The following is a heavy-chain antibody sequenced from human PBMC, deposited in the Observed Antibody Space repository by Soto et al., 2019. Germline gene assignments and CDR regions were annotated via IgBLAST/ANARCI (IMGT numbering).Heavy chain of an antibody. CDR3: ANALFTVPTGYFDY. D-gene: IGHD4-17*01. Sequence: EVQLVESGGGLVQPGRSLRLSCAASGFIFDDYAMHWVRQAPGKGLEWVSGISWNSGSIGYADSVKGRFTISRDNAKNALYLKMNSLRAEDRALFYCANALFTVPTGYFDYWGQGNLVPVSS. J-gene: IGHJ4*02. CDR2: ISWNSGSI. CDR1: GFIFDDYA. V-gene: IGHV3-9*01.